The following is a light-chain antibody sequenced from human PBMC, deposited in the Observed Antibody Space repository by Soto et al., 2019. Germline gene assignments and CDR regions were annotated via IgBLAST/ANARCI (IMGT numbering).Light chain of an antibody. V-gene: IGLV2-23*02. J-gene: IGLJ1*01. CDR1: SSDVGNYNL. CDR3: CSYAGDSYV. Sequence: QSVLTQPASVSGSPGHSITISCTGTSSDVGNYNLVSLYQQHPGKASKLMIYDVSKRPSGVSNRFSGSKSGNTASLTISGLQADDEADYYCCSYAGDSYVFGTGTKVTVL. CDR2: DVS.